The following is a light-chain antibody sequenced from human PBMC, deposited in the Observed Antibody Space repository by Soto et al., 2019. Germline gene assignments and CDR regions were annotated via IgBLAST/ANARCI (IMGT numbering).Light chain of an antibody. CDR1: QGISNY. V-gene: IGKV1-27*01. J-gene: IGKJ5*01. CDR2: AAS. CDR3: QKYNSAPIT. Sequence: DIQMAQSPSSLSASVGDRVTITCRASQGISNYLAWYQQKPGKVPKLLIYAASTLQSGVPSRFSGSGSGTDFTLTISSLQPEDVATYYCQKYNSAPITLGQGTRLEIK.